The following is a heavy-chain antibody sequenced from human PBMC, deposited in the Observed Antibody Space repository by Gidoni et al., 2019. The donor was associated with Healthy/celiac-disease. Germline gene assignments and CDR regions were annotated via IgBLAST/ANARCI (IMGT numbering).Heavy chain of an antibody. D-gene: IGHD2-2*02. V-gene: IGHV1-69*01. CDR2: IIPIFGTA. Sequence: QVQLVQSGAEVKKPGSSVKVSCKASGGTFSSYAISWVRQAPGQGLEWMGGIIPIFGTANYAQKFQGRVTITADESTSTAYMELSSLRSEDTAVYYCARKSCSSTSCYMLGDYYGMDVWGQGTTVTVSS. J-gene: IGHJ6*02. CDR3: ARKSCSSTSCYMLGDYYGMDV. CDR1: GGTFSSYA.